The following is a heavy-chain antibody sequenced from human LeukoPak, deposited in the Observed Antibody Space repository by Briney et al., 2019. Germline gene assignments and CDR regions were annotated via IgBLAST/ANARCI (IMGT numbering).Heavy chain of an antibody. D-gene: IGHD3-22*01. V-gene: IGHV3-23*01. CDR1: GFTFSSYG. CDR3: AKDRHYYYDSSGSPDAFDI. Sequence: GGSLRLSCAASGFTFSSYGMSWVRQAPGKGLEWVSAISGSGGSTYYADSVKGRFTISRDNSKNTLYLQMKSLRAEDTAVYYCAKDRHYYYDSSGSPDAFDIWGQGTMVTVSS. J-gene: IGHJ3*02. CDR2: ISGSGGST.